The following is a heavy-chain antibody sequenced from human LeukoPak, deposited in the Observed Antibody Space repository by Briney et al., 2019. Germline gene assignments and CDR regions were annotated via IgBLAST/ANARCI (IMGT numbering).Heavy chain of an antibody. J-gene: IGHJ4*02. CDR1: GGTFSSYA. CDR2: IIPIFGTA. V-gene: IGHV1-69*13. Sequence: SVKVSCKASGGTFSSYAISWVRQAPGQGLEWMGGIIPIFGTANYAQKFQGRVTITADESTSTAYMELSSLRSEDTAVYYCATLPGSGWPIDYWGQGTLVTVSS. D-gene: IGHD6-19*01. CDR3: ATLPGSGWPIDY.